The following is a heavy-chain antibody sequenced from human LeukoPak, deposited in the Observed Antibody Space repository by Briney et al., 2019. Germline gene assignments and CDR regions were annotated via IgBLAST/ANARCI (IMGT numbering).Heavy chain of an antibody. J-gene: IGHJ4*02. Sequence: TGGSLRLSCAASGFTFSSYAMSWVRQAPGKGLEWVSAISGSGGSTYYADSVKGRFAISRDNSKNTLYLQMNSLRAEDTAVYYCAKNRFSGSYASQVQDYWGQGTLVTVSS. CDR3: AKNRFSGSYASQVQDY. D-gene: IGHD1-26*01. V-gene: IGHV3-23*01. CDR2: ISGSGGST. CDR1: GFTFSSYA.